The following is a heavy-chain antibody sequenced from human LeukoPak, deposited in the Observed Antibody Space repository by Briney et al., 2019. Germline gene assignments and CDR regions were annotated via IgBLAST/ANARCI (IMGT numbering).Heavy chain of an antibody. Sequence: GGSLRLSCAASGFTFSSYAMHWVRQAPGKGLEWVAVISYDGSNKYYADSVKGRFTISRDNAKNTLYLQMNSLRAEDTAMYYCAREDHSVGSFDYWGQGTLVTVSS. CDR2: ISYDGSNK. CDR1: GFTFSSYA. V-gene: IGHV3-30-3*01. J-gene: IGHJ4*02. CDR3: AREDHSVGSFDY. D-gene: IGHD4-23*01.